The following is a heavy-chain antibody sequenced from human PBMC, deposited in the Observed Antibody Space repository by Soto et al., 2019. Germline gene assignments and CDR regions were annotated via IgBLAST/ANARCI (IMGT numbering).Heavy chain of an antibody. CDR2: IYYSGST. CDR3: ARHPSSSWAYYYYMDV. CDR1: GGSISSSNYY. J-gene: IGHJ6*03. D-gene: IGHD6-13*01. Sequence: QLQLQESGPGLVRPSETLSLTWTVSGGSISSSNYYWGWIRQPPGKVLEWIGCIYYSGSTYYNPSLKRRINISVDTSKNKFSLKLSSVTAADTAVYYCARHPSSSWAYYYYMDVWGKGTTVTVSS. V-gene: IGHV4-39*01.